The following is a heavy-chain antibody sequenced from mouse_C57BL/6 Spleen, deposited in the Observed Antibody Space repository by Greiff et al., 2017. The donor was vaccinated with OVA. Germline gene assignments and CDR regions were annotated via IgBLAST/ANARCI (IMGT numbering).Heavy chain of an antibody. V-gene: IGHV1-80*01. CDR3: ARERITTVVAPMDY. J-gene: IGHJ4*01. CDR2: IYPGDGDT. CDR1: GYAFSSYW. D-gene: IGHD1-1*01. Sequence: QVQLKESGAELVKPGASVKISCKASGYAFSSYWMNWVKQRPGKGLEWIGQIYPGDGDTNYNGKFKGKATLTADKSSSTAYMQLSSLTSEDSAVYFCARERITTVVAPMDYWGQGTSVTVSS.